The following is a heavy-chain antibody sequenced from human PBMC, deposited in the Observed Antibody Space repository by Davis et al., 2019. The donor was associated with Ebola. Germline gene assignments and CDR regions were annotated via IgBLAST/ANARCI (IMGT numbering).Heavy chain of an antibody. Sequence: SETLSLTCTVSGGSISSNSYYWGWIRQPPGKRLEWIGNIYNDGSTYYTPSLKSRVTISVDTSKNQFSLKLTSVTAADTAVYYCARARYYGYGDFLGYYYYGMAVWGQGTTVTVSS. CDR1: GGSISSNSYY. D-gene: IGHD4-17*01. J-gene: IGHJ6*02. V-gene: IGHV4-39*07. CDR2: IYNDGST. CDR3: ARARYYGYGDFLGYYYYGMAV.